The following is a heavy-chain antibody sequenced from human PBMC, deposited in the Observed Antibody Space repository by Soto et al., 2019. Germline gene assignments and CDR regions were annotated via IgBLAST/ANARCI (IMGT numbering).Heavy chain of an antibody. Sequence: EVQLVESGGGLVQPGGSLRLSCAASGFTVSSNYMSWVRQAPGKGLEWVSVIYSGGSTYYADSVKGRFTISRDNSKNALYLQMTSLRAEDTAVYYCARDRCSGGSCYFDYWGQGTLVTVSS. D-gene: IGHD2-15*01. V-gene: IGHV3-66*01. CDR1: GFTVSSNY. J-gene: IGHJ4*02. CDR3: ARDRCSGGSCYFDY. CDR2: IYSGGST.